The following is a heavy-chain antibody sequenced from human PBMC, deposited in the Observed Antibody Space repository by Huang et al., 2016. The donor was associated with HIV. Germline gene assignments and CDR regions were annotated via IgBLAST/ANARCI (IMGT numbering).Heavy chain of an antibody. J-gene: IGHJ4*02. Sequence: EVQLVESGGGLVQPGGSLRLSCAASGFSISSYWMHGVRQAPGKGLVWVSRMNRDGSSPSYAYSVKGRFTISRDNAKNTLYLQMNSLRAEDTAVYYCARDPRIQSWLNFFDYWGQGTLVSVSS. CDR3: ARDPRIQSWLNFFDY. CDR1: GFSISSYW. CDR2: MNRDGSSP. V-gene: IGHV3-74*01. D-gene: IGHD3-22*01.